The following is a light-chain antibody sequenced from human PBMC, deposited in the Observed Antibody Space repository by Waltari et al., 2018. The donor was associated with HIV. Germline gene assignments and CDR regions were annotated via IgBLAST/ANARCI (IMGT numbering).Light chain of an antibody. V-gene: IGKV1-NL1*01. CDR1: QGISNS. Sequence: DIQMTQSPSSLSASVGDRVTITCRASQGISNSLEWYQQKPGKAPKLLLYGASTLESGVPSRFSGSGSGTDYTLTISRLQPEDFATYYCQHYYSYPYTFGQGTKVEIK. CDR2: GAS. CDR3: QHYYSYPYT. J-gene: IGKJ2*01.